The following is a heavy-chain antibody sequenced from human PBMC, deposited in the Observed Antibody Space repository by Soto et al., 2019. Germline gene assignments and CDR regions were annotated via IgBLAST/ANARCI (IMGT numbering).Heavy chain of an antibody. CDR2: IWNAGNNK. V-gene: IGHV3-33*01. CDR3: ARGPDYSNFGYFDY. J-gene: IGHJ4*02. D-gene: IGHD4-4*01. CDR1: GFSFSSHA. Sequence: GGSLRLSCAASGFSFSSHAMNWVRQAPGTGLEWVALIWNAGNNKYYTDAGSVKGRFTISRDNSRNTLYLEMNSVRADDTAVYYCARGPDYSNFGYFDYWGQGTLVTVSS.